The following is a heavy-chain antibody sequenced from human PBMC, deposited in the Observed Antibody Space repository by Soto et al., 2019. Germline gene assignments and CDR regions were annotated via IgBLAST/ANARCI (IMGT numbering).Heavy chain of an antibody. CDR1: GFSLSTSGVG. Sequence: QITLKESGPTLVKPTQTLTVTCTFSGFSLSTSGVGVGWIRQPPGKALEWLALIYWNDDKHYSPSLKSRLTNAKDTSKNQVDLTMTNVDPVDTATYYCADRSFANDAFDVWGQGTMVTVSS. J-gene: IGHJ3*01. CDR2: IYWNDDK. V-gene: IGHV2-5*01. CDR3: ADRSFANDAFDV. D-gene: IGHD3-3*01.